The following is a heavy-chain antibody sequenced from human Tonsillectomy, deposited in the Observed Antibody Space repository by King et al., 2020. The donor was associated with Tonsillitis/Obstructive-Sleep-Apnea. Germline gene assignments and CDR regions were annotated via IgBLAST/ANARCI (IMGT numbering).Heavy chain of an antibody. Sequence: VQLVESGGGLVQPGGSLRLSCAASGFTFSSYAMSWVRQAPGKGLEWVSAISGSGGSTYYADSVEGRFTISRDNSKNTLYLQMNSQRAMDTAGYYCAKDRRITMVRGVIVHDFDYWGQGTLVTVSS. CDR2: ISGSGGST. CDR1: GFTFSSYA. CDR3: AKDRRITMVRGVIVHDFDY. V-gene: IGHV3-23*04. D-gene: IGHD3-10*01. J-gene: IGHJ4*02.